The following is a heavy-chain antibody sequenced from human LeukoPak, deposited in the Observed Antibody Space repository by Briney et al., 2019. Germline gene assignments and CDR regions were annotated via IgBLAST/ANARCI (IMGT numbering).Heavy chain of an antibody. J-gene: IGHJ4*02. Sequence: PSETLSLTCAVSGVSFNNYYWSWVRHTPGKGLEWIGEINHSGYTNDSPSLKSRVTLSIDTSRNQYSLNLRSVTVADTGIYYCTRMTTGHDYWGRGTLVTVSS. D-gene: IGHD4-17*01. CDR2: INHSGYT. CDR1: GVSFNNYY. V-gene: IGHV4-34*01. CDR3: TRMTTGHDY.